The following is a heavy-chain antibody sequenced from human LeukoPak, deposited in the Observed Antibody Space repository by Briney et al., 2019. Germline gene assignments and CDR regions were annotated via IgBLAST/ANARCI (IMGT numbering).Heavy chain of an antibody. J-gene: IGHJ1*01. Sequence: ASVKVSCKASGYTFTSYAIHWVRQAPGQRLEWMGWINAGNGNTKYSQKLQGRVTITRDTSASTAYMELSSLRSEDTAVYYCARPGIAAAAPVAEYFQHWGQGTLVTVSS. V-gene: IGHV1-3*01. CDR2: INAGNGNT. D-gene: IGHD6-13*01. CDR1: GYTFTSYA. CDR3: ARPGIAAAAPVAEYFQH.